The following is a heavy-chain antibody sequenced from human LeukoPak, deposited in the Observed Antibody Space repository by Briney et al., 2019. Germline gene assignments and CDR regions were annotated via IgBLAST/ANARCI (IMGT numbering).Heavy chain of an antibody. CDR3: ARDSPYDSSGYYDY. V-gene: IGHV3-53*01. CDR1: RFTVSSNY. Sequence: GGSLRLSCAASRFTVSSNYMSWIRQAPGKGLEWVSVIYSGGSTYYADSEKGRFTISRDNSKNTLYLQMNSLRAEDTAVYYCARDSPYDSSGYYDYWGQGTLVTVSS. D-gene: IGHD3-22*01. J-gene: IGHJ4*02. CDR2: IYSGGST.